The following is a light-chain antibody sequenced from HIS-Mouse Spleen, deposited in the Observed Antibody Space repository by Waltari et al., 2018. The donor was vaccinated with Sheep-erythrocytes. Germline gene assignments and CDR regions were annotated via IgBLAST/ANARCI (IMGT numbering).Light chain of an antibody. CDR3: CSYAGSYTVV. J-gene: IGLJ2*01. Sequence: QSALTQPASVSGSPGQSVTISCTGTSSDVGGYNYVSWYQQHPGKAPKLMIYDVSKRPSGVPDRFSGSKSGNTASLTISGLQAEDEAEYYCCSYAGSYTVVFGGGTKLTVL. CDR1: SSDVGGYNY. CDR2: DVS. V-gene: IGLV2-11*01.